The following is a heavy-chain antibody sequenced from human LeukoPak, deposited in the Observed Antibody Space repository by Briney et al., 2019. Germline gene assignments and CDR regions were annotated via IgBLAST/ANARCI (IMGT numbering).Heavy chain of an antibody. Sequence: GRSLRLSCAASGFTFDDYAMHWVRQAPGKGLEWVSGISWNSGSIGYADSVKGRFTISRDNAKNSLYLQMNSLRAEDTALYYCAKDTDYDILTGSVDYWGQGTLVTASS. CDR2: ISWNSGSI. CDR3: AKDTDYDILTGSVDY. V-gene: IGHV3-9*01. D-gene: IGHD3-9*01. CDR1: GFTFDDYA. J-gene: IGHJ4*02.